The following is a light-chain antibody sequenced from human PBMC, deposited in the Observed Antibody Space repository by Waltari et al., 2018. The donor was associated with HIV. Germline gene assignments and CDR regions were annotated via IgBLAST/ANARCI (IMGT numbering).Light chain of an antibody. CDR2: RNN. Sequence: QSVLTQPPSASGTPGQRVTISCSGSSSNIGSNYVYWYQQLPGTAPKLLIYRNNQRPSGVPDRFSGSKSGTSVSLAISGLRSEDEADYYCAAWDDSLSGPLWVCGGGTKLTVL. V-gene: IGLV1-47*01. J-gene: IGLJ3*02. CDR1: SSNIGSNY. CDR3: AAWDDSLSGPLWV.